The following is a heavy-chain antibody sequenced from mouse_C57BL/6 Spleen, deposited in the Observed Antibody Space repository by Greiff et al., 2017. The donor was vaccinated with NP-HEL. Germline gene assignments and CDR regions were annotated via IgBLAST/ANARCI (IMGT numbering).Heavy chain of an antibody. V-gene: IGHV10-1*01. CDR2: IRSKSNNYAT. CDR1: GFSFNTYA. D-gene: IGHD4-1*01. CDR3: VRRTGTGAMDY. Sequence: DVQLQESGGGLVQPKGSLKLSCAASGFSFNTYAMNWVRQAPGKGLEWVARIRSKSNNYATYYADSVKDRFTISRDDSESMLYLQMNNLKTEDTAMYYCVRRTGTGAMDYWGQGTSVTVSS. J-gene: IGHJ4*01.